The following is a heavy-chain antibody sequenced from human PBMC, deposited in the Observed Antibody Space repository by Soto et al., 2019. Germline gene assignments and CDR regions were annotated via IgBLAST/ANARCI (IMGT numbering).Heavy chain of an antibody. CDR3: AVPPFRMGCGGACYRSSFNY. V-gene: IGHV4-39*01. D-gene: IGHD2-21*02. CDR1: GGSISSSSYY. J-gene: IGHJ4*02. CDR2: IYYSGST. Sequence: QLQLQESGPGLVKPSETLSLTCTVSGGSISSSSYYWGWIRQPPGKGLEWIGTIYYSGSTYYSPSLKSGSPIPVDTSKNPFPRKLAVVPAEDTFLFSCAVPPFRMGCGGACYRSSFNYGGQGPLVTVSS.